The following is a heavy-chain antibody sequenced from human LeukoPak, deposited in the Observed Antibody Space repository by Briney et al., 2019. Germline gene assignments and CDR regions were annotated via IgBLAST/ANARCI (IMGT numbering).Heavy chain of an antibody. CDR2: INHSGST. J-gene: IGHJ5*02. CDR3: ARGRYSSSWRWWFDP. Sequence: TSGTLSLTCAVYGGSFSGYYWSWIRQPPGKGLEWIGEINHSGSTNYNPSLKSRVTISVDTSKNQFSLKLSSVTAADTAVYYCARGRYSSSWRWWFDPWGQGTLVTVSS. CDR1: GGSFSGYY. V-gene: IGHV4-34*01. D-gene: IGHD6-13*01.